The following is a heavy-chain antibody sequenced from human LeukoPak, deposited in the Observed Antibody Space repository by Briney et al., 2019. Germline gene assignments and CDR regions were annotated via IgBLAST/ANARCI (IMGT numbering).Heavy chain of an antibody. Sequence: GRSERLSCAASGFTFSSYAMHWVRQAPGKGLEWVAVISYDGSNKYYADSVKGRYAISRDNSKNTLYLQMNSLRAEDTAVYYCARVYDRSGWYVDAFDIWGQGTMVTVSS. J-gene: IGHJ3*02. CDR2: ISYDGSNK. V-gene: IGHV3-30*09. CDR3: ARVYDRSGWYVDAFDI. D-gene: IGHD6-19*01. CDR1: GFTFSSYA.